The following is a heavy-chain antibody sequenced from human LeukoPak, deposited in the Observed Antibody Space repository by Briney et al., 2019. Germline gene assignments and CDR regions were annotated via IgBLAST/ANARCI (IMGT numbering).Heavy chain of an antibody. CDR2: IISSGGST. Sequence: PGGSLRLSCAASGFTFSTYAMSWVRQAPGKGLEWVSGIISSGGSTYYADSVKGRFTISRDNSKSTLYLQMNSLRIEDTAVYYCTKDTKASRWGQGTLVTVSS. CDR1: GFTFSTYA. J-gene: IGHJ4*02. CDR3: TKDTKASR. V-gene: IGHV3-23*01.